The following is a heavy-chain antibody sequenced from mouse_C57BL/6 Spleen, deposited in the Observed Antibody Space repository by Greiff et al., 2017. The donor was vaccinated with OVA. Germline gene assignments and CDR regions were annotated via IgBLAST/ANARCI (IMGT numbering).Heavy chain of an antibody. CDR2: IDPSDSYT. CDR3: ARFTTGYFDV. Sequence: QVQLQQPGAELVKPGASVKLSCKASGYTFTSYWMQWVKQRPGQGLEWIGEIDPSDSYTNYNQKFKGKATLTVDTSSSTAYMQLSSLTSEDSAVYYCARFTTGYFDVWGTGTTVTVSS. D-gene: IGHD1-1*01. V-gene: IGHV1-50*01. CDR1: GYTFTSYW. J-gene: IGHJ1*03.